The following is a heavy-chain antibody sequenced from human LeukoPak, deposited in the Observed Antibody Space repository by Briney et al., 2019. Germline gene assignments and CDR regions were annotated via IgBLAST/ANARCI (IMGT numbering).Heavy chain of an antibody. CDR1: GGSISSHY. D-gene: IGHD6-6*01. CDR3: ARVDRIAARPGYFDY. V-gene: IGHV4-59*11. J-gene: IGHJ4*02. CDR2: IYYSGST. Sequence: PSETLSLTCTVSGGSISSHYWSWIRQPPGKGLEWIGYIYYSGSTNYNPSLKSRVTISVDTSKNQFPLKLSSVTAADTAVYYCARVDRIAARPGYFDYWGQGTLVTVSS.